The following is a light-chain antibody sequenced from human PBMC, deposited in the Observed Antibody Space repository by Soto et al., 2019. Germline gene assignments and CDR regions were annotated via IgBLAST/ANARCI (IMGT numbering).Light chain of an antibody. CDR3: HQYNKFPYT. J-gene: IGKJ3*01. V-gene: IGKV3-15*01. CDR1: QSVTNN. CDR2: GAS. Sequence: EIVGKQYLGTLSQSPGERATXSCRASQSVTNNKFAWCRQKPGHAPRLLILGASTRAPGISARFSGSGSGTEFTLTIGSLQSEDFAVYYCHQYNKFPYTFWPETEVDIK.